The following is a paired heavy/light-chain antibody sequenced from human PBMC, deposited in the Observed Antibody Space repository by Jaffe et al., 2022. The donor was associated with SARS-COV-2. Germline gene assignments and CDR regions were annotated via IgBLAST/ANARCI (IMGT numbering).Light chain of an antibody. V-gene: IGKV1-39*01. CDR2: AAS. Sequence: DIQMTQSPSSLSASVGDRVTITCRASQSISSYLNWYQQKPGKAPKLLIYAASSLQSGVPSRFSGSGSGTDFTLTISSLQPEDFATYYCQQSYSTPFFGGGTKVEIK. CDR3: QQSYSTPF. J-gene: IGKJ4*01. CDR1: QSISSY.
Heavy chain of an antibody. J-gene: IGHJ6*03. CDR1: GFSLSNARMG. V-gene: IGHV2-26*01. CDR3: ARSPALYCSSTSCRYYYYYMDV. CDR2: IFSNDEK. Sequence: QVTLKESGPVLVKPTETLTLTCTVSGFSLSNARMGVSWIRQPPGKALEWLAHIFSNDEKSYSTSLKSRLTISKDTSKSQVVLTMTNMDPVDTATYYCARSPALYCSSTSCRYYYYYMDVWGKGTTVTVSS. D-gene: IGHD2-2*01.